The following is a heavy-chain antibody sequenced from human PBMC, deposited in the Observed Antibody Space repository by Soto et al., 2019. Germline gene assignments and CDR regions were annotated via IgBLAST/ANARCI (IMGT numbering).Heavy chain of an antibody. CDR2: ISYDGSNK. D-gene: IGHD3-22*01. J-gene: IGHJ4*02. CDR1: GFTFSNYG. CDR3: AKDHYDSSGCFDY. V-gene: IGHV3-30*18. Sequence: GGSLRLSCAASGFTFSNYGMHWVRQAPGKGLEWVAVISYDGSNKYYADSVKGRFTISRDNSKNTLYLQMNSLRAEDTAVYYCAKDHYDSSGCFDYWGQGTLVTVSS.